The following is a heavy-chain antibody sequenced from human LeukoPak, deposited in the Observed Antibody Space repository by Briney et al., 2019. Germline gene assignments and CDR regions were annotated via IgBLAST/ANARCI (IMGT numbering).Heavy chain of an antibody. D-gene: IGHD2-2*02. Sequence: GGSLRLSCATSGFTFSSYAFHWVRQAPGKGLEWVATMSFDVNNKYYADSVRGRFTISRDNSKNTLYLQMNSLRAEDTAVYSCARGYCTSSSCYNDYWGQGALVTVSS. CDR3: ARGYCTSSSCYNDY. J-gene: IGHJ4*02. V-gene: IGHV3-30*04. CDR2: MSFDVNNK. CDR1: GFTFSSYA.